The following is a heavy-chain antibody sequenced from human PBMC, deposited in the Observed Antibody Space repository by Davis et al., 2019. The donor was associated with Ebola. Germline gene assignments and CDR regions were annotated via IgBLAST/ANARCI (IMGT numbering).Heavy chain of an antibody. CDR2: ISTYGNTT. CDR1: GFTFNNYA. CDR3: ARYSSSWYPDY. Sequence: GESLKISCAASGFTFNNYAMYWVRQAPGKGLEFVSAISTYGNTTYYGDSVKGRFTISRDNSKNSLYLQMNSLRAEDTAVYYCARYSSSWYPDYWGQGTLVTVSS. J-gene: IGHJ4*02. V-gene: IGHV3-64*04. D-gene: IGHD6-13*01.